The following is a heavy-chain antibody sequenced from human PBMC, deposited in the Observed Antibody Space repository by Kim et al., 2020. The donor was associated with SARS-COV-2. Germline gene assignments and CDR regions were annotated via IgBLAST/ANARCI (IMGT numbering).Heavy chain of an antibody. V-gene: IGHV3-33*01. CDR3: ARDVESPYGSGTFGY. D-gene: IGHD3-10*01. J-gene: IGHJ4*02. CDR2: IWYDGSNK. Sequence: SLRLSCAASGFTFSSYGMHWVRQAPGKGLEWVAVIWYDGSNKYYADSVKGRFTISRDNSKNTLYLQMNSLRAEDTAVYYCARDVESPYGSGTFGYWGQGTLVTVSS. CDR1: GFTFSSYG.